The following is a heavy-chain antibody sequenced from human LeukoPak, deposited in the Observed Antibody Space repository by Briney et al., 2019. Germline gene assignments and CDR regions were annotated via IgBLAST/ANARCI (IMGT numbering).Heavy chain of an antibody. Sequence: ASVKVSCKASGYTFTNYYMHWVRQAPGQGLEWMGIINPSGGSTTYAQLFQGRVTMTRDTSTSTVYMELSSLRSEDTAMYYCARGHYYYDSSGYYPIDYWGQGTLVTVSS. V-gene: IGHV1-46*01. CDR1: GYTFTNYY. CDR2: INPSGGST. J-gene: IGHJ4*02. CDR3: ARGHYYYDSSGYYPIDY. D-gene: IGHD3-22*01.